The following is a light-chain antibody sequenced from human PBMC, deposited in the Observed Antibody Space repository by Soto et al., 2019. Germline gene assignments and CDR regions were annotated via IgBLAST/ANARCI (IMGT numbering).Light chain of an antibody. Sequence: DFQMTQSPSTLSASVGDRVTITCLASQRIHSWLAWYQQKPGRTPKLLIYKASTLESGVQSRFSGSGSGTEFTLTISSMQPDDFATYYCQQYNTHPYTFGQGTKVDIK. CDR1: QRIHSW. CDR2: KAS. CDR3: QQYNTHPYT. J-gene: IGKJ2*01. V-gene: IGKV1-5*03.